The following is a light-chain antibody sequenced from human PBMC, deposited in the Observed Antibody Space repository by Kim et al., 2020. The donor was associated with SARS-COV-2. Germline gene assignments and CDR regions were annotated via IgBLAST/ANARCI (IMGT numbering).Light chain of an antibody. CDR3: NSRDSNDNVV. J-gene: IGLJ2*01. V-gene: IGLV3-19*01. CDR1: SLSSYY. CDR2: GKN. Sequence: SSELTQDPAVSVALGQTVRITCQGDSLSSYYATWYQQKPGQAPILVIYGKNNRPSGIPDRFSGSSSGNTASLTINGTQTGDEADYYCNSRDSNDNVVFGGGTKLTVL.